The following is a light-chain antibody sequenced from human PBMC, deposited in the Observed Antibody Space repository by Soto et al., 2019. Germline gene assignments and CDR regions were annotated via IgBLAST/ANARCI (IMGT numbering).Light chain of an antibody. J-gene: IGKJ4*01. CDR1: QSVLYSADNKNY. CDR3: QQYYITPLT. V-gene: IGKV4-1*01. Sequence: DIVMTQSPDSLAVSLGERATINCKSSQSVLYSADNKNYLTWYQQKPGQPPKLLIYWASTQESGVPDRFSGSGSGTDFTLTISSLQAEDVAVYYCQQYYITPLTFGGGTKVDIK. CDR2: WAS.